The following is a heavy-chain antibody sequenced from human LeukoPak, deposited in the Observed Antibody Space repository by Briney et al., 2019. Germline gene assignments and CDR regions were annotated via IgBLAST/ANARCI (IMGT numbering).Heavy chain of an antibody. CDR3: AKVPVFSLTISEVVTDDAFDI. CDR2: ISGSGGAA. Sequence: GGSLRLSCAASGFTFSSYAMSWVRQAPGKGLEWVSAISGSGGAAYYADSVKGRFTISRDNSKNTLYLQMNSLRAEDTAVYYCAKVPVFSLTISEVVTDDAFDIWGQGTIVTVSS. J-gene: IGHJ3*02. D-gene: IGHD3-3*01. CDR1: GFTFSSYA. V-gene: IGHV3-23*01.